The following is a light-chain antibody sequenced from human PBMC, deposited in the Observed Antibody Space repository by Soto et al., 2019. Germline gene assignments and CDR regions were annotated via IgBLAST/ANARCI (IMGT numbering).Light chain of an antibody. CDR1: QSISGTF. Sequence: EIVLTQSPGTXSLSPXXXATXXCRASQSISGTFLAWYQHKPGQAPRVLIYGASRRATGIPDRFSGSGSGTDFTLTISRLEPEDFALYYCQQYDSGWTXGQGTKVEMK. CDR2: GAS. V-gene: IGKV3-20*01. CDR3: QQYDSGWT. J-gene: IGKJ1*01.